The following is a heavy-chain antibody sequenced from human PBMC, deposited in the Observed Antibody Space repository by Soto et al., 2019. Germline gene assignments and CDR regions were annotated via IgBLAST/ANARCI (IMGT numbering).Heavy chain of an antibody. J-gene: IGHJ1*01. Sequence: QVQLVESGGGVVQPGRSLRLSCAASGFTFSSYGMHWVRQAPGKGLEWVAVIWYDGSNKYYADSVKGRFTISRDNSKNTVYLKMNSLRAEDTAVYYCARDIWAVASSYRLGYFQHWGRGTLVTVSS. V-gene: IGHV3-33*01. CDR2: IWYDGSNK. CDR3: ARDIWAVASSYRLGYFQH. CDR1: GFTFSSYG. D-gene: IGHD6-19*01.